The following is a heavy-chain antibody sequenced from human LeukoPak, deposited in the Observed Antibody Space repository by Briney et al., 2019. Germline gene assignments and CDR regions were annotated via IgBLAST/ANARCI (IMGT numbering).Heavy chain of an antibody. CDR1: GFTFSSYS. CDR3: ARGSTYYDFWSGYFNWFDP. J-gene: IGHJ5*02. D-gene: IGHD3-3*01. V-gene: IGHV3-48*02. CDR2: ISGSSSTI. Sequence: VGSLRLSCAASGFTFSSYSMNWVRQAPGKGLEWVSYISGSSSTIYYADSVKGRFTISRDNAKNSLYLQMYSLRDEDTAVHYCARGSTYYDFWSGYFNWFDPWGQGTLVTVSS.